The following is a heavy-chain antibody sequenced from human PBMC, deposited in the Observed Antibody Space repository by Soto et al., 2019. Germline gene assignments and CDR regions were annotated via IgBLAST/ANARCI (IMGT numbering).Heavy chain of an antibody. D-gene: IGHD3-10*01. V-gene: IGHV4-39*07. CDR3: ARASSSGSYYPFFDY. CDR1: GGSISSSSYY. Sequence: SETLSLTCTVSGGSISSSSYYWGWIRQPPGKGLEWIGSIYYSGSTYYNPSLKSRVTISVDTSKNQFSLKLSSVTAADTAVYYCARASSSGSYYPFFDYWGQGTLVTVSS. CDR2: IYYSGST. J-gene: IGHJ4*02.